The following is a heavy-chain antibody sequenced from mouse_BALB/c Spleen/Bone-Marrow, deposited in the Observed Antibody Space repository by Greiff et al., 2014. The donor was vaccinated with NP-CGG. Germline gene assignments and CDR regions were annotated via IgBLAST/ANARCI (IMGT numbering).Heavy chain of an antibody. CDR3: TRTHYYGSRYYYAMDY. CDR2: INPSNGGT. V-gene: IGHV1S81*02. CDR1: GYTFTSYY. J-gene: IGHJ4*01. D-gene: IGHD1-1*01. Sequence: QVHVKQSGAELVKPGASVKLSCKASGYTFTSYYMYWVKQRPGQGLEWIGGINPSNGGTNFNEKFKSKATLTVDKSSSTAYMQLSSLTPEDSAVYYCTRTHYYGSRYYYAMDYWGQGTSVTVSS.